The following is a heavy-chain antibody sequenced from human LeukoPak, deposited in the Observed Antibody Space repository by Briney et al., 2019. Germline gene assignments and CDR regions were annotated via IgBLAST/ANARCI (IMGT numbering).Heavy chain of an antibody. Sequence: GGSLRLSCAASGFTFSNYEMNWVRQAPGKGLEWISHISNFGDIIHYADSVKGRFTISRDNAKNFLYLQMNSLRAEDTAVYYCARTYYDILTGYNPYFDYWGQGILVTVSS. D-gene: IGHD3-9*01. CDR1: GFTFSNYE. CDR3: ARTYYDILTGYNPYFDY. J-gene: IGHJ4*02. CDR2: ISNFGDII. V-gene: IGHV3-48*03.